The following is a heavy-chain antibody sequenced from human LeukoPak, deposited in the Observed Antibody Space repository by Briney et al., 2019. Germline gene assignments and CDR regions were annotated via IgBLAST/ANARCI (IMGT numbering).Heavy chain of an antibody. Sequence: GGSLRLSCAPSGFTFSSYSMNWVRQAPGKGLEWVSSISSSSSYIYYADSVKGRFTISRDNAKNSLHLQMNSLRAEDTAVYYCVRGDSSSWYPYYYYGMDVWGKGTTVTVSS. V-gene: IGHV3-21*01. CDR1: GFTFSSYS. J-gene: IGHJ6*04. D-gene: IGHD6-13*01. CDR3: VRGDSSSWYPYYYYGMDV. CDR2: ISSSSSYI.